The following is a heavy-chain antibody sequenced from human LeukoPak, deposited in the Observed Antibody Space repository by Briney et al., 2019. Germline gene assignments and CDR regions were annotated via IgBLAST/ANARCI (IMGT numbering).Heavy chain of an antibody. V-gene: IGHV1-46*01. D-gene: IGHD4-17*01. CDR3: ARRGDYGDSLSYYTMDV. Sequence: ASVKVSCKASGYTFTSYFMHWVRQAPGQGLEWMGIINPSGGGTSYAQKLQGRVTMTRDTSTSTVYMELSSLRSEDTAVYYCARRGDYGDSLSYYTMDVWGQGTTVTVSS. CDR1: GYTFTSYF. CDR2: INPSGGGT. J-gene: IGHJ6*02.